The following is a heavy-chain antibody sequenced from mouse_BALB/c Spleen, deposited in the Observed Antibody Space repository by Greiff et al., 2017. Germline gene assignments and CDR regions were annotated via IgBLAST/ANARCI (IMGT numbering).Heavy chain of an antibody. Sequence: EVKLMESGGGLVKPGGSLKLSCAASGFTFSDYYMYWVRQTPEKRLEWVATISDGGSYTYYPDSVKGRFTISRDNAKNNLYLQMSSLKSEDTAMYYCARDATTVVATRYFDYRGQGTTLTVSS. V-gene: IGHV5-4*02. CDR3: ARDATTVVATRYFDY. J-gene: IGHJ2*01. CDR2: ISDGGSYT. D-gene: IGHD1-1*01. CDR1: GFTFSDYY.